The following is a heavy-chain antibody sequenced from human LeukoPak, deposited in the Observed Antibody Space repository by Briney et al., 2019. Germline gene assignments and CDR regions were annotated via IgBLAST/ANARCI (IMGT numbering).Heavy chain of an antibody. Sequence: SATLSLTCTVSAGSISSSSYYWGWLRQPPGKGLEWIGSIYYSGSTYYNPSLKSRVTISVDTSKNQFSLKLSSVTAADTAVYYCARQGDFWSGYLGYWGQGTLVTVSS. J-gene: IGHJ4*02. CDR2: IYYSGST. CDR1: AGSISSSSYY. CDR3: ARQGDFWSGYLGY. V-gene: IGHV4-39*01. D-gene: IGHD3-3*01.